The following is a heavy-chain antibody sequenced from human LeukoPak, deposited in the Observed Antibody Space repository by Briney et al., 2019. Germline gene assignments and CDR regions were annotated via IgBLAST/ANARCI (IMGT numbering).Heavy chain of an antibody. CDR3: AELGITMIGSV. D-gene: IGHD3-10*02. CDR1: GFTFSSYW. Sequence: GGSLRLSCAASGFTFSSYWMHWVRQAPGKGLVWVSRINSDGSSTSYADSVKGRFTISRDNAKNSLYLQMNSLRAEDTAVYYCAELGITMIGSVWGKGTTVTISS. J-gene: IGHJ6*04. V-gene: IGHV3-74*01. CDR2: INSDGSST.